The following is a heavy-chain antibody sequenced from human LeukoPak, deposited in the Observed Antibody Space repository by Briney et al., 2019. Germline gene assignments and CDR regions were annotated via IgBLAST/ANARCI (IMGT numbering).Heavy chain of an antibody. CDR2: ISDDGGSM. J-gene: IGHJ4*02. D-gene: IGHD2-8*02. Sequence: GGSLRLSCAASGFIFSNYAMSWVRQAPGKGLEWVSAISDDGGSMYYADSVKGRFAISRDKSKNTLYLQMNSLRVEDTALYYCAKRVAYNSLGGYFDYWGQGTLVTVSS. CDR1: GFIFSNYA. V-gene: IGHV3-23*01. CDR3: AKRVAYNSLGGYFDY.